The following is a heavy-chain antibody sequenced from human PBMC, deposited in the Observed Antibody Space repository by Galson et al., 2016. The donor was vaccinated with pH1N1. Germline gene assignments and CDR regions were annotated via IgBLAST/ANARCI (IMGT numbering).Heavy chain of an antibody. CDR2: IKQAGSAK. D-gene: IGHD6-13*01. V-gene: IGHV3-7*01. J-gene: IGHJ4*02. CDR1: GFTFSSYW. Sequence: SLRLSCAASGFTFSSYWMSWVRQAPGKGLEWVANIKQAGSAKYYVDSAKGRFTISRDNSKNSLYLQLNSLRAEDTALYYCTKAIAAAGSYWGQGTLVTVSS. CDR3: TKAIAAAGSY.